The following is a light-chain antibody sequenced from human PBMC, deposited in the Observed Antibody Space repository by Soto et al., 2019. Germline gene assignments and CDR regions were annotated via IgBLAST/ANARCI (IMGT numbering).Light chain of an antibody. Sequence: EIVLTQSPATLSLSPGERATLSCRASQSVSSYLAWYQQKPGQAHRLLIYRAYTRTTGIPARFSGSGSGTEFTLTIKSLQSEDFAVYYCKQYNNWPITFGQGTRLEIK. J-gene: IGKJ5*01. CDR2: RAY. CDR1: QSVSSY. CDR3: KQYNNWPIT. V-gene: IGKV3-15*01.